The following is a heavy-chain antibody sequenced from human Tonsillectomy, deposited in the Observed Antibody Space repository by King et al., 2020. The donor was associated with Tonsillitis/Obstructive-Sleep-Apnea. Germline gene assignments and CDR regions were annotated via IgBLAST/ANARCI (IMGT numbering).Heavy chain of an antibody. CDR1: GGTFSSYA. CDR2: IIPILGIA. J-gene: IGHJ3*02. CDR3: AREIAAAGDAFDI. Sequence: QLVQSGAEVKKPGSSVKVSCKASGGTFSSYAISWVRQAPGQGLEWMGRIIPILGIANYAQKFQGRVTITADKSTSTAYMELSSLRSEDTAVYYCAREIAAAGDAFDIWGQGTMVTVSS. D-gene: IGHD6-13*01. V-gene: IGHV1-69*09.